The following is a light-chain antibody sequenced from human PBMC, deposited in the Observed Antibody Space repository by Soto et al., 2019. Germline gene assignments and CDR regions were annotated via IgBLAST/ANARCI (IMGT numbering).Light chain of an antibody. CDR3: ASWDDSLSGYV. J-gene: IGLJ1*01. CDR1: TSNILRNY. V-gene: IGLV1-47*01. CDR2: MND. Sequence: QSVLTQPPSASGNPGQRLTISCSGSTSNILRNYVYWYRQLPGTAPRLLISMNDQRPSGVPDRFSGSKSGTSASLAISGLRSEDEADYYCASWDDSLSGYVFGTGTKVIVL.